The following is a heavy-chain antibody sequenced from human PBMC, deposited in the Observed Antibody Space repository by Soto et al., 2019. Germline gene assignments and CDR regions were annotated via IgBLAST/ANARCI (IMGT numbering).Heavy chain of an antibody. Sequence: ASVKVSSKASGYTFTSYGISWVRQSPGQGLEWMGWISAYNGNTNYAQKLQGRVTMTTDTSTSTAYMELRSLRSDDTAVYYCARDLRDYDYAWGSYPDYYYGMEVWGQGTTVTVTS. CDR2: ISAYNGNT. CDR3: ARDLRDYDYAWGSYPDYYYGMEV. D-gene: IGHD3-16*02. J-gene: IGHJ6*02. V-gene: IGHV1-18*01. CDR1: GYTFTSYG.